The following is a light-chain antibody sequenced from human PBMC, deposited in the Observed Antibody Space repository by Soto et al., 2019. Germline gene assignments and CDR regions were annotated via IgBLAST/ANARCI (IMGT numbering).Light chain of an antibody. J-gene: IGKJ3*01. CDR2: GAS. CDR3: QQYGSSPLFT. V-gene: IGKV3-20*01. CDR1: QSVRSSY. Sequence: EIVLTQSPGTLSLSPGERATLSCRASQSVRSSYLAWYQQKPGQAPRLLIYGASSRATGIPDRFSGSGSGTDFTLTISRREPEDFAVYYCQQYGSSPLFTFGTGTKVDIK.